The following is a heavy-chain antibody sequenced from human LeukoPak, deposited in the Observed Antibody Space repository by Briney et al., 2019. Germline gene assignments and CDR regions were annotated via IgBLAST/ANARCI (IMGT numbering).Heavy chain of an antibody. CDR2: IKQDGSEK. D-gene: IGHD6-13*01. CDR3: QKAGYSSSRHFDY. Sequence: GGSLRLSCAASGFTFSSYWMSWVRQAPGKGLEWVANIKQDGSEKYYVDSVKGRFTISRDNAKNSLYLQMNSLRAEDTAVYYCQKAGYSSSRHFDYWGQGTLVTVSS. V-gene: IGHV3-7*01. CDR1: GFTFSSYW. J-gene: IGHJ4*02.